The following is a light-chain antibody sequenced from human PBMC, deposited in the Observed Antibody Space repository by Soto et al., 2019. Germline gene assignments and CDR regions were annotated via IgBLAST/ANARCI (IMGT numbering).Light chain of an antibody. Sequence: DIQMTQSPSSLSASVGDRVTITCRASQGISNYLAWYQQKPGKVPKLLIYAASTLQSGVPSRFSGGASGRDFTLTISSLQPEGVATYFCQKYNSAPRTFGQGTKVEIK. V-gene: IGKV1-27*01. J-gene: IGKJ1*01. CDR1: QGISNY. CDR3: QKYNSAPRT. CDR2: AAS.